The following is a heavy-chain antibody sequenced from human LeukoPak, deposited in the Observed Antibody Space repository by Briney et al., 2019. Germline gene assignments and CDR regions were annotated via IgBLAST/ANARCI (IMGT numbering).Heavy chain of an antibody. J-gene: IGHJ6*03. CDR3: TRDSRCSSTSCSQHYYMDV. D-gene: IGHD2-2*01. Sequence: GGSLRLSCTASGFTFGDYAMSWVRQAPGKGLEWVGFIRSKAYGGTTEYAASVKGRFTISRDDSKSIAYLQMNSLKTEDTAVYYCTRDSRCSSTSCSQHYYMDVWGKGTTVTVSS. CDR1: GFTFGDYA. CDR2: IRSKAYGGTT. V-gene: IGHV3-49*04.